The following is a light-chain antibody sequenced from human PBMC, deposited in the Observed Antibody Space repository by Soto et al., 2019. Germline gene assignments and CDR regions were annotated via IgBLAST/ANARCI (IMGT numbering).Light chain of an antibody. CDR3: QQYGRSPWK. Sequence: EIVLTQSPGTLSLSLGERAALSCRASQSVTNNYLAWYQQKPSQAPRLLIFGASSRAAGIPDRFGGSGSGTDFTLAIGRLEPEDFAVYYCQQYGRSPWKFGQGTKVDIK. J-gene: IGKJ1*01. CDR1: QSVTNNY. V-gene: IGKV3-20*01. CDR2: GAS.